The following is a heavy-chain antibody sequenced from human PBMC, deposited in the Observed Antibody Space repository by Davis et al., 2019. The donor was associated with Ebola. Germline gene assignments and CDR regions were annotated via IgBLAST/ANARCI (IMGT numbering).Heavy chain of an antibody. D-gene: IGHD3-16*01. CDR1: AGSISSYY. V-gene: IGHV4-59*01. CDR2: LFYGGSP. CDR3: ARLSPLGLRLGETYNWFDP. J-gene: IGHJ5*02. Sequence: MPSQTLSLTCTVSAGSISSYYWTWIRPPPGKGLEWMGHLFYGGSPNYNPSLKSRVTISLDTSKNQLSLRLISVTAADTAVYYCARLSPLGLRLGETYNWFDPWGPGTLVTVSS.